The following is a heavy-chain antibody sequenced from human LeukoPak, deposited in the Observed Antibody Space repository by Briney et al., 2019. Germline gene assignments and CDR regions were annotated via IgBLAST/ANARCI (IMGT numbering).Heavy chain of an antibody. CDR3: AIVAPYYDILTEAFDI. Sequence: ASVKVSCKVSGYTLTELSMHWVRQAPGKGLEWMGGFVPEDGETVYAQKFHGRVTMTDDTSTDTSYMELSSLRSEDSAVYYCAIVAPYYDILTEAFDIWGQGTMVTVSS. CDR2: FVPEDGET. V-gene: IGHV1-24*01. D-gene: IGHD3-9*01. CDR1: GYTLTELS. J-gene: IGHJ3*02.